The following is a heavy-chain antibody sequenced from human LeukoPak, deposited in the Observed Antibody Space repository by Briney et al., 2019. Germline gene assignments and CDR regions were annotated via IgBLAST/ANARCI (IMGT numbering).Heavy chain of an antibody. CDR2: IIPIFGTA. J-gene: IGHJ4*02. CDR1: GGTFSSYA. V-gene: IGHV1-69*05. D-gene: IGHD3-22*01. Sequence: GASVEVSCKASGGTFSSYAISWVRQAPGQGLEWMGGIIPIFGTANYAQKFQGRVTITTDESTSTAYMELSSLRSEDTAVYYCARVNYYDSSGYFDYWGQGTLVTVSS. CDR3: ARVNYYDSSGYFDY.